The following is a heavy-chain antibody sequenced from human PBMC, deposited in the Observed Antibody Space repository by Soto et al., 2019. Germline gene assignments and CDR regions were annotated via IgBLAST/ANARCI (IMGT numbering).Heavy chain of an antibody. V-gene: IGHV3-23*01. J-gene: IGHJ5*02. D-gene: IGHD2-15*01. CDR3: GEWARYWSGAGRRA. CDR2: ISGSGTIT. CDR1: GFPFSSRA. Sequence: EVQLLESGGGLVQPGGSLRLSCAASGFPFSSRAMSWVRQAPGKGLEWVSAISGSGTITYYADSVKGRFTISRDTSKNTLYLQMNRPRADDPAVFFCGEWARYWSGAGRRAWGQGTLVTVSS.